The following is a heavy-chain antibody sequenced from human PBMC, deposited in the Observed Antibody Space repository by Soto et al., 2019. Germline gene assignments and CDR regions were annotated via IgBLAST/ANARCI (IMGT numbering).Heavy chain of an antibody. V-gene: IGHV4-61*01. CDR1: GGSVNSRSHY. Sequence: SETLSLTCTVSGGSVNSRSHYWSWIRQPPGKGLEWIGYIYFTGSTNYDPSLKSRVTISLDMSKNQFSLRLSSVTAADTAIYYCAREGYSYAYFDYWGQGTMVTVSS. J-gene: IGHJ4*02. CDR3: AREGYSYAYFDY. D-gene: IGHD5-18*01. CDR2: IYFTGST.